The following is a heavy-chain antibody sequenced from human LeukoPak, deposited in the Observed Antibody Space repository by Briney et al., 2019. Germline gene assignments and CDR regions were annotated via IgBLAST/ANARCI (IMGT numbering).Heavy chain of an antibody. CDR3: ARRFVGYDNTWVASDI. D-gene: IGHD2-8*02. CDR1: GGSISGYY. CDR2: IYYSGST. V-gene: IGHV4-59*08. Sequence: SETLSLTCTVSGGSISGYYWSWIRQPPGKGLEWIGFIYYSGSTNYNPSLKSRVTMSVDSSKNQFSLKLTSVTAADTAMYYCARRFVGYDNTWVASDIWGPGTMVTVSS. J-gene: IGHJ3*02.